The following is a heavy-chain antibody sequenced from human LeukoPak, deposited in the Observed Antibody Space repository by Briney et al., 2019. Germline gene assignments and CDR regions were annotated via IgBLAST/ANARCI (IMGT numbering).Heavy chain of an antibody. D-gene: IGHD2-21*01. J-gene: IGHJ5*02. CDR1: GGSFSGYY. CDR3: ARRSTVVGMGWFDP. CDR2: IYYSGST. V-gene: IGHV4-34*01. Sequence: SETLSLTCAVYGGSFSGYYWSWIRQPPGKGLEWIGNIYYSGSTYYNPSLKSRVTISVDTSKNQFSLKLSSVTAADTAVYYCARRSTVVGMGWFDPWGQGSLVTVSS.